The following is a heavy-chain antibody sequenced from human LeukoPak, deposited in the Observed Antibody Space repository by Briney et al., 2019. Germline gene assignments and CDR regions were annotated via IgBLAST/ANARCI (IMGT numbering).Heavy chain of an antibody. D-gene: IGHD6-19*01. V-gene: IGHV4-59*08. CDR1: GGSISSYY. CDR3: ARQTEPWYSSGWYYFDY. Sequence: SETLPLTCTVSGGSISSYYWSWIRQPPGKGLEWIGYIYYSGSTNYNPSLKSRVTISVDTSKNQFSLKLSSVTAADTAVYYCARQTEPWYSSGWYYFDYWGQGTLVTVSS. J-gene: IGHJ4*02. CDR2: IYYSGST.